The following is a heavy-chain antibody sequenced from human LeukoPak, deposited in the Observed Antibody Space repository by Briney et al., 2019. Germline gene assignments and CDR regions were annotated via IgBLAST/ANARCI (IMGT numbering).Heavy chain of an antibody. CDR3: AKDLIAVAGEGYYYGMDV. Sequence: GGSLRLSCAASGFTFSSYGTHWVRQAPGKGLEWVAVISYDGSNKYYADSVKGRFTISRDNSKNTLYLQMNSLRAEDTAVYYCAKDLIAVAGEGYYYGMDVWGQGTTVTVSS. V-gene: IGHV3-30*18. CDR1: GFTFSSYG. J-gene: IGHJ6*02. CDR2: ISYDGSNK. D-gene: IGHD6-19*01.